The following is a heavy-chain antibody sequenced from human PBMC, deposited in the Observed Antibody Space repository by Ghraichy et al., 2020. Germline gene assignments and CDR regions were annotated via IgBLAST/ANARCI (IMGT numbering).Heavy chain of an antibody. D-gene: IGHD2-8*02. Sequence: SETLSLTCTVSGGSVSSGSYYWSWIRQPPGKGLEWIGYIYYSGSTNYNPSLKSRVTISVDTSKNQFSLKLSSVTAADTAVYYCASFTLGTGRVVVYAIGAFDIWGQGTMVTVSS. CDR1: GGSVSSGSYY. J-gene: IGHJ3*02. CDR3: ASFTLGTGRVVVYAIGAFDI. V-gene: IGHV4-61*01. CDR2: IYYSGST.